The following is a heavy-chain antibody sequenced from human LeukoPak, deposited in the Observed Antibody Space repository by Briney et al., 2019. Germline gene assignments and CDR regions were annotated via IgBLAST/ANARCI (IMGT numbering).Heavy chain of an antibody. V-gene: IGHV3-49*03. CDR1: GVTFGDYA. Sequence: HPGGSLRLSCKGSGVTFGDYAVTWFRQAPGKGLEWVGFVRTKTHGGAPETPASVKGRFNVSRDDSEGIAYLQMTSLRTEDTAMYYCARVNFRDYRGYTWFEPWGQGTLVTVSS. CDR2: VRTKTHGGAP. J-gene: IGHJ5*02. CDR3: ARVNFRDYRGYTWFEP. D-gene: IGHD3-10*01.